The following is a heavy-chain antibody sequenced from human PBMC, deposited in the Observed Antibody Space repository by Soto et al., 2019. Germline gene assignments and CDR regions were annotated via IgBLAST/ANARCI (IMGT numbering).Heavy chain of an antibody. V-gene: IGHV3-30*18. J-gene: IGHJ3*02. CDR2: MSDDGNNK. CDR3: AKGGGFSFGTNDAFDI. CDR1: GFTFRNYG. D-gene: IGHD3-3*01. Sequence: GGSLRLSCAASGFTFRNYGMHWVRQAPGKGLEWVAVMSDDGNNKYSAPSVEGRFIISRDNSKNTLYLQMNSLRPEDTAVYYCAKGGGFSFGTNDAFDIWGQGTMVTVSS.